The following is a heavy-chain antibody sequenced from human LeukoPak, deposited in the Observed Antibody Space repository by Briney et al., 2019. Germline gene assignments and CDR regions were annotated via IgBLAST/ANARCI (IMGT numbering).Heavy chain of an antibody. J-gene: IGHJ4*02. CDR2: IYPGDSDT. V-gene: IGHV5-51*01. Sequence: GESLKISCKGFGYSFSTYWIGWVRQMPGKGLEWMGIIYPGDSDTRYSPSFEGQVTISVDKSISTAYLQWSSLKASDTAMYYCARQNAEVSYYDYWGQGTLVTVSS. CDR1: GYSFSTYW. D-gene: IGHD1-1*01. CDR3: ARQNAEVSYYDY.